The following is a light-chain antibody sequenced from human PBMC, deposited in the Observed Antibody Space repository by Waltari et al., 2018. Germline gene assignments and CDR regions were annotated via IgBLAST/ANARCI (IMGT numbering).Light chain of an antibody. CDR2: ETN. J-gene: IGLJ3*02. Sequence: QSVLTQPPSVSAAPGQKVTISCSGSGSNIGNNYVSWYQQLTGTAPKLLIYETNNLPSELPACFAASNSCTAAPLRITVLQTVDEADYSCATWYISLSIVFGGVTKLTVL. V-gene: IGLV1-51*02. CDR1: GSNIGNNY. CDR3: ATWYISLSIV.